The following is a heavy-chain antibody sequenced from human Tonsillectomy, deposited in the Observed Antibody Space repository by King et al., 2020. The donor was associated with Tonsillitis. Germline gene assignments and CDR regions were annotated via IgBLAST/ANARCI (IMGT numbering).Heavy chain of an antibody. D-gene: IGHD3-9*01. J-gene: IGHJ4*02. V-gene: IGHV3-23*04. CDR1: GFTFSSYA. CDR3: AKEYYDILTGYYARPFDY. Sequence: VQLVESGGGLVQPGGSLRLSCAASGFTFSSYAMSWVRQAPGKGLEWVSAISGSGGSIYYADSVKGRFTISRGNSKNTLYLQVNSLRAEDTAVYYCAKEYYDILTGYYARPFDYWGQGTLVTVSS. CDR2: ISGSGGSI.